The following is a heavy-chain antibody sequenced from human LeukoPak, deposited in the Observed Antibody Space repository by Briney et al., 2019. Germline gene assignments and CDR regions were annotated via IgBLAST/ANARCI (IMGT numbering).Heavy chain of an antibody. CDR2: ISGSGGST. V-gene: IGHV3-23*01. CDR3: ARTPWGNYFDY. Sequence: GGSLRLSCAASGFTFSSYAMSWVRQAPGKGLEWVSAISGSGGSTYYADSVKGRFTISRDNAKNSLYLQMNSLRAEDTAVYYCARTPWGNYFDYWGQGTLVTVSS. D-gene: IGHD3-16*01. CDR1: GFTFSSYA. J-gene: IGHJ4*02.